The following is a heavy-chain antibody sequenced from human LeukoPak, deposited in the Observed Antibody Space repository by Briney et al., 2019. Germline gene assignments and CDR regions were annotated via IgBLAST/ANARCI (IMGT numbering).Heavy chain of an antibody. CDR1: GFTFSTYA. Sequence: GGSLRLSCAASGFTFSTYAISWVRQAPGKGLEWVSGMSGTGVTPYYADSVKGRFTISRDNSKSTLYLQMNSLRADDTAVYFCAKDPTPYSGNKSYFDYWGQGTLVTVSS. CDR3: AKDPTPYSGNKSYFDY. D-gene: IGHD3-10*01. CDR2: MSGTGVTP. J-gene: IGHJ4*02. V-gene: IGHV3-23*01.